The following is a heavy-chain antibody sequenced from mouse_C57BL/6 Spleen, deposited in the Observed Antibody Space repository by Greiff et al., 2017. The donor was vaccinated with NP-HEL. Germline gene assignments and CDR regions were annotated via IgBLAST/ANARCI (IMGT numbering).Heavy chain of an antibody. D-gene: IGHD2-3*01. CDR1: GYAFSSSW. CDR3: ARGIYDGSSFDY. V-gene: IGHV1-82*01. CDR2: IYPGDGDT. Sequence: QVQLKESGPELVKPGASVKISCKASGYAFSSSWMNWVKQRPGKGLEWIGRIYPGDGDTNYNGKLKGKATLTADKSSSTAYMQLSSLTSEDSAVYFCARGIYDGSSFDYWGQGTTLTVSS. J-gene: IGHJ2*01.